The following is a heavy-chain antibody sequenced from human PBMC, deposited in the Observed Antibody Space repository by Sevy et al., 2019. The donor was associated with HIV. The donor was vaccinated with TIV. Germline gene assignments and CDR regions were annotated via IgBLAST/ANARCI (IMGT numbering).Heavy chain of an antibody. CDR2: IYYNGHI. Sequence: SETLSLTCTVSGGSITSLYWNWIRQPPGKGLEWIANIYYNGHINYNPSLKSRVTLSLDTSKNQFSLRLSSVNAADTAMYYCAGENAWGRGYSWGQGPLVTVSS. J-gene: IGHJ4*02. CDR1: GGSITSLY. V-gene: IGHV4-59*08. D-gene: IGHD1-26*01. CDR3: AGENAWGRGYS.